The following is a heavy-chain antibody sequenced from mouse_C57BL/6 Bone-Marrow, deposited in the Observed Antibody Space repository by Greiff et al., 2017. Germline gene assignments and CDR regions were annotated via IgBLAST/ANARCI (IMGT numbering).Heavy chain of an antibody. J-gene: IGHJ3*01. Sequence: EVQLQESGGGLVQPGGSLKLSCAASGFTFSDYYMYWVRQTPEKRLEWVAYISNGGGSTYYPDTVKGRFTISRDNAKNTLYLQMSRLKSEDTAMYYCARQSPYDYDVGFAYWGQGTLVTVSA. CDR1: GFTFSDYY. D-gene: IGHD2-4*01. V-gene: IGHV5-12*01. CDR2: ISNGGGST. CDR3: ARQSPYDYDVGFAY.